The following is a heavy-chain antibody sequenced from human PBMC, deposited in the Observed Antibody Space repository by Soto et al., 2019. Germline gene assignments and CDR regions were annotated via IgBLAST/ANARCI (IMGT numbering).Heavy chain of an antibody. CDR2: MNPGSGDT. V-gene: IGHV1-8*01. CDR3: ARMATFGSLNWFDP. D-gene: IGHD3-16*01. CDR1: GYSFTNND. J-gene: IGHJ5*02. Sequence: ASVKVSCKASGYSFTNNDVTWVRQATGQGLEWMGWMNPGSGDTGYAQKFQGRVTMTRDISIATAYMELSSLRSDDTAIYYCARMATFGSLNWFDPWGQGTLVTVS.